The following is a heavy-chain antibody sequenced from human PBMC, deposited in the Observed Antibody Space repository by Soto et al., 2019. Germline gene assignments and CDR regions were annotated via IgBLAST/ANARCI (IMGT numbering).Heavy chain of an antibody. CDR2: MNPNSGNT. D-gene: IGHD3-10*01. CDR3: ARGAYYYGSGSYPPDP. J-gene: IGHJ5*02. V-gene: IGHV1-8*01. CDR1: GYTFTSYD. Sequence: ASVKVSCKASGYTFTSYDINWVLQATGQGLEWMGWMNPNSGNTGYAQKFQGRVTMTRNTSIGTAYMELSSLRSEDTAVYYCARGAYYYGSGSYPPDPWGQGTLVTVSS.